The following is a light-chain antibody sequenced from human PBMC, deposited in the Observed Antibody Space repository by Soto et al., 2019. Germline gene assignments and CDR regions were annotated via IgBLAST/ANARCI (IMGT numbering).Light chain of an antibody. CDR3: MQALQTPLT. Sequence: IVMTQSPLSLPVTPGEPASISCRSSQSLLHSNGYNYLDWYLQKPGQSPQVLIYLGSNRASGVPDRFSGSGSGTDFTLKISRVEAEDVGIYYCMQALQTPLTFGGGTKVELK. J-gene: IGKJ4*01. V-gene: IGKV2-28*01. CDR1: QSLLHSNGYNY. CDR2: LGS.